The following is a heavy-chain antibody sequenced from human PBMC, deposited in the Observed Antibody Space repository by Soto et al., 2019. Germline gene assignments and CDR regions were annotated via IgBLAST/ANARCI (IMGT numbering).Heavy chain of an antibody. D-gene: IGHD4-17*01. CDR1: GFTFNSYA. CDR3: AKDRIDYYF. Sequence: EVQLLESGGGLVQPEGSLRLSCAASGFTFNSYARSWVRQAPAKGLEWVSSTSGSGGSTYYAESVKGRFTISRDNSKNMLYLQLNSLRAEDTAVYYCAKDRIDYYFWGQGTLVTVAS. V-gene: IGHV3-23*01. CDR2: TSGSGGST. J-gene: IGHJ4*02.